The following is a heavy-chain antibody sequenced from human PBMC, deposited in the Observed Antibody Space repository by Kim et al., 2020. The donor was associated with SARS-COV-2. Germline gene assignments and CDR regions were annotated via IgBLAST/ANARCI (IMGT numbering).Heavy chain of an antibody. Sequence: ASVKVSCKASGYTFTSYDINWVRQATGQGLEWMGWMNPNSGNTGYAQKFQGRVTMTRNTSISTAYMELSSLRSEDTAVYYCARGRRETRIRFLEWLPSWFDPWGQGTLVTVSS. CDR3: ARGRRETRIRFLEWLPSWFDP. V-gene: IGHV1-8*01. J-gene: IGHJ5*02. CDR2: MNPNSGNT. CDR1: GYTFTSYD. D-gene: IGHD3-3*01.